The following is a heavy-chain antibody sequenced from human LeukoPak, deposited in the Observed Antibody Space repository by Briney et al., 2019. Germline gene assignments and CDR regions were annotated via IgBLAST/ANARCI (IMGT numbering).Heavy chain of an antibody. CDR3: ARDPLKGSGWQRGAFDI. V-gene: IGHV1-18*01. CDR2: ISAYNGNT. J-gene: IGHJ3*02. Sequence: GASVKVSCKASGYTFTSYGISWVRQAPGQGLEWMGWISAYNGNTNYAQKLQGRVTMTTDTSTSTAYMELRSLRSDDTAVYYCARDPLKGSGWQRGAFDIWGQGTMVTVSS. D-gene: IGHD6-19*01. CDR1: GYTFTSYG.